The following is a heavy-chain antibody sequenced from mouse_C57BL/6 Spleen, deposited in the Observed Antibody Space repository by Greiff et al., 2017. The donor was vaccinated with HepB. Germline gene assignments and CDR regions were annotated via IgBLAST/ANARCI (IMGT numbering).Heavy chain of an antibody. Sequence: EVKLVESGGGLVKPGGSLKLSCAASGFTFSSYTMSWVRQTPEKRLEWVATISGGGGNTYYPDSVKGRFTISRDNAKNTLYLQMSSLRSEDTALYYCARLHYYGSSYVRYFDGWGTGTTVTVSS. V-gene: IGHV5-9*01. CDR2: ISGGGGNT. J-gene: IGHJ1*03. CDR1: GFTFSSYT. D-gene: IGHD1-1*01. CDR3: ARLHYYGSSYVRYFDG.